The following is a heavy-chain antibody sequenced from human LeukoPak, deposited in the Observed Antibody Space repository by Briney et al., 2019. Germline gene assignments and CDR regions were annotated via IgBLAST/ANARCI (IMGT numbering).Heavy chain of an antibody. D-gene: IGHD6-13*01. CDR3: ARGKQQLDYFYYYGLDV. J-gene: IGHJ6*02. V-gene: IGHV3-30-3*01. CDR2: ISYDGSSK. Sequence: GGSLRLSCAGSGFTFSNHAIHWVRQAPGKGLEWVALISYDGSSKYYADSVKGRFTISRDNSKNTLSLQMNSLRVEDTAVYYCARGKQQLDYFYYYGLDVWGQGTTVTVSS. CDR1: GFTFSNHA.